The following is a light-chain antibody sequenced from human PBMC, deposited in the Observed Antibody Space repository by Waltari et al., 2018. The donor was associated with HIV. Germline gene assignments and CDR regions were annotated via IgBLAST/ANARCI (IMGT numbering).Light chain of an antibody. V-gene: IGKV3-11*01. CDR2: DTS. CDR1: QSVSIY. CDR3: QQRSNWPLT. Sequence: GERATLSCRASQSVSIYLAWYQQKPGQAPGLLIYDTSNRATGVPARFSGSGSGTDFTLTISSLELEDFAIYYCQQRSNWPLTFGGGTKVEIK. J-gene: IGKJ4*01.